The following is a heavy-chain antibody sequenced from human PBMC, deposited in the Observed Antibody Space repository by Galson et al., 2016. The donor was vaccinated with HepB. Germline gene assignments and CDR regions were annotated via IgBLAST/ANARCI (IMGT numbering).Heavy chain of an antibody. CDR3: ARGGDATEHYYYGMVL. Sequence: SVKVSCKASGGTSSNYAISWVRQAAGQGPEWMGGVVPIFDRTHYAQKFQGRITITADESTRTVYMELTSLRSEDTAVYYCARGGDATEHYYYGMVLWGQGTKVTVSS. D-gene: IGHD3-16*01. J-gene: IGHJ6*02. V-gene: IGHV1-69*13. CDR1: GGTSSNYA. CDR2: VVPIFDRT.